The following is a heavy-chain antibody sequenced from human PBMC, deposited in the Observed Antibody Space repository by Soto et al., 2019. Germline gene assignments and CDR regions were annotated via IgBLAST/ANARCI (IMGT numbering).Heavy chain of an antibody. Sequence: SETLSVTCTVSGGSISSYYWSWIRQPPGKGLEWIGYIYYSGSTNYNPSLKSRVTISVDTSKNQFSLKLGSVTAADTAVYYCARWLRPYYFDYWGQGILVTVSS. V-gene: IGHV4-59*01. CDR1: GGSISSYY. CDR3: ARWLRPYYFDY. J-gene: IGHJ4*02. CDR2: IYYSGST. D-gene: IGHD5-12*01.